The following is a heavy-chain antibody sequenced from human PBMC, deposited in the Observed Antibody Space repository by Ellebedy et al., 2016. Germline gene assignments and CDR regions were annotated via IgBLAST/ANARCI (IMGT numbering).Heavy chain of an antibody. J-gene: IGHJ6*02. D-gene: IGHD3-10*01. CDR3: ARDLVTMALRFYYFGMDV. Sequence: GESLKISXTASGFTLRNYDMHWVRQLPGKGLEWVAGLGFRGDTHYVDFAKGRFTISRDNAKNSLYLQMDSLRAEDTAVYYCARDLVTMALRFYYFGMDVWGQGTTVTVSS. V-gene: IGHV3-13*01. CDR1: GFTLRNYD. CDR2: LGFRGDT.